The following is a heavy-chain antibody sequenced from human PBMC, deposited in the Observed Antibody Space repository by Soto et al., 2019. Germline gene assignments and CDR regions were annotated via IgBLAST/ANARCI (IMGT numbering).Heavy chain of an antibody. V-gene: IGHV1-69*01. CDR2: IIPIFGTL. CDR1: GGTFRSYG. J-gene: IGHJ2*01. CDR3: AREGGGLGYCSGGSCNWCIDI. D-gene: IGHD2-15*01. Sequence: QVQLVQSGAEVKKPGSSVKVSCKASGGTFRSYGVNWVRQAPGQGLEWMGGIIPIFGTLISAQNFQDRVTIAADESAGTVYMELRFLRHEDTAVYYCAREGGGLGYCSGGSCNWCIDIWGRGTPITVSS.